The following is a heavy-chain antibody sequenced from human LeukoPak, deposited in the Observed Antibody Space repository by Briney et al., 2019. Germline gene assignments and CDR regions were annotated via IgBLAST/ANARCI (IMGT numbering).Heavy chain of an antibody. Sequence: SETLSLTCTVSGGSISSGGYYWSWIRQHPGKGLEWVGYIYYSGSTYYNPSLKSRVTISVDRSKNQFSLKLSSVTAADTAVYYCARVRGGNFDYWGQGTLVTVSS. CDR2: IYYSGST. D-gene: IGHD3-16*01. V-gene: IGHV4-31*03. J-gene: IGHJ4*02. CDR1: GGSISSGGYY. CDR3: ARVRGGNFDY.